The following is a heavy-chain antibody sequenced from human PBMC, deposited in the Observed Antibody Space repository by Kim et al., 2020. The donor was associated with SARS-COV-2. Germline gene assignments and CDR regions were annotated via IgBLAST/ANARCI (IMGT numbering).Heavy chain of an antibody. CDR3: AREWGYSYGADY. Sequence: SADPVKGRFTISRENAKTSLYLQMNSLGAEDTAVYYCAREWGYSYGADYWGQGTLVTVSS. D-gene: IGHD5-18*01. V-gene: IGHV3-21*01. J-gene: IGHJ4*02.